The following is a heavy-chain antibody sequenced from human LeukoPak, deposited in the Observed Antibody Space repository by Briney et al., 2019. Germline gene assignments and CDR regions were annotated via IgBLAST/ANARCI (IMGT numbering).Heavy chain of an antibody. CDR1: GFTFSSYG. V-gene: IGHV3-30*18. Sequence: GGSLRLSCAASGFTFSSYGMHWVRQAPGKGLEWVAVISYDGSNKYYADSVKGRFTISRDNSKNTLYLQMNSLRAEDTAVYYCAKDDDDYPFDYWGQGTLGTASS. CDR3: AKDDDDYPFDY. D-gene: IGHD4-11*01. CDR2: ISYDGSNK. J-gene: IGHJ4*02.